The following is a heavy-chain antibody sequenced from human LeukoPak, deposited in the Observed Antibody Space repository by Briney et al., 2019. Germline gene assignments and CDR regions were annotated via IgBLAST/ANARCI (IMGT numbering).Heavy chain of an antibody. V-gene: IGHV3-48*01. Sequence: GGSLRLSCAASGFTFSSYSMNWVRQAPGKGLEWVSYISSSSSTIYYADSVKGRFTISRDNAKNSLYLQMNSLRAEDTAVYYCAKDRCSNGVGCYYYYMDVWGKGTTVTISS. CDR1: GFTFSSYS. CDR3: AKDRCSNGVGCYYYYMDV. J-gene: IGHJ6*03. D-gene: IGHD2-8*01. CDR2: ISSSSSTI.